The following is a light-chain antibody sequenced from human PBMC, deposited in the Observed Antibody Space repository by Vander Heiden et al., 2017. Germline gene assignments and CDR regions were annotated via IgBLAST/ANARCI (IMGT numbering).Light chain of an antibody. CDR1: QSVNSN. Sequence: EIVMTQSPATLSVSPGDRATLSCRASQSVNSNLAWYQQKPGQAPNLLIYVASTRATGIPDRFSGSGSGLEFTLIISSLQSEDFALYYCQQYDNWWRFGLGTKVEVK. V-gene: IGKV3-15*01. CDR2: VAS. J-gene: IGKJ1*01. CDR3: QQYDNWWR.